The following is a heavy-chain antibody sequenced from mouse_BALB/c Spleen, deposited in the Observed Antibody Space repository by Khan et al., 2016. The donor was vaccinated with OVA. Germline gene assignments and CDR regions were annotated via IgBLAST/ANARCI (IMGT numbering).Heavy chain of an antibody. CDR3: ARSWAMDY. CDR2: ISSLAYSI. CDR1: GFTFSDYG. Sequence: EVQLVETGGGLVQPGGSRKLSCAASGFTFSDYGLAWVRQAPGKGPEWVAFISSLAYSIYYADTVTGRFTLSRENAKNTLYLEMSSLRSEDTAMYYCARSWAMDYWGQGTSVTVSS. V-gene: IGHV5-15*02. J-gene: IGHJ4*01.